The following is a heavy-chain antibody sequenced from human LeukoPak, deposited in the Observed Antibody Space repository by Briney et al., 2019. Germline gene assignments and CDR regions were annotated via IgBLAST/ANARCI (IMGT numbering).Heavy chain of an antibody. CDR1: GYSISSGYY. CDR3: ARDTGIQLWLPYFDY. Sequence: PSETLSLTCTVSGYSISSGYYWGWIRQPPGEGLDWIGSIYHSGSTYYNPSLRSRVTISVDTSKNQFSLKLGSVTAADTAVYYCARDTGIQLWLPYFDYWGQGTLVTVSS. J-gene: IGHJ4*02. CDR2: IYHSGST. D-gene: IGHD5-18*01. V-gene: IGHV4-38-2*02.